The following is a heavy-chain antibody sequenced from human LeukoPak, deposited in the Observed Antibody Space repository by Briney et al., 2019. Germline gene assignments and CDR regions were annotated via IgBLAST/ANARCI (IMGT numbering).Heavy chain of an antibody. CDR2: ISWNSGSI. Sequence: GGALRLSCAASVFTFDDYAMHWVRQAPGKGLEWVSGISWNSGSIGYADSVKGRFTISRDNAKNSLYLQMNSLRAEDTALYYCAKDLGGDYDRWGQGTLVTVSS. V-gene: IGHV3-9*01. J-gene: IGHJ4*02. D-gene: IGHD4-17*01. CDR1: VFTFDDYA. CDR3: AKDLGGDYDR.